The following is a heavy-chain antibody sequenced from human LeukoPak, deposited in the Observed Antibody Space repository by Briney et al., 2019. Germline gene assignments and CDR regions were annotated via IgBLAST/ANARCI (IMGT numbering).Heavy chain of an antibody. Sequence: GSLRLSCAASGFTVSSNYMSWVRQAPGKGLEWVSVIYSGGSTYYADSVKGRFTISRNNSKNTLYLQMNSLRAEDTAVYYCASRGYYYDSSGYFDYWGQGTLVTVSS. CDR2: IYSGGST. D-gene: IGHD3-22*01. CDR1: GFTVSSNY. CDR3: ASRGYYYDSSGYFDY. V-gene: IGHV3-66*01. J-gene: IGHJ4*02.